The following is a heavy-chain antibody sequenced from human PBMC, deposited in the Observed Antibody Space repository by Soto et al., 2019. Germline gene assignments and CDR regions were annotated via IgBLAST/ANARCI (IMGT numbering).Heavy chain of an antibody. CDR1: GGSIASSSHY. CDR2: VYYGGSI. CDR3: ARHRYTGSWYDPNGCSFAMDV. V-gene: IGHV4-39*01. Sequence: PSETLSLTCTVSGGSIASSSHYWVWIRQPPGKGLEWLGSVYYGGSIYYNPSLKSRVTISVETSEFSLRLTSVAAADTATDYCARHRYTGSWYDPNGCSFAMDVWGQGNTVTVSS. J-gene: IGHJ6*02. D-gene: IGHD6-13*01.